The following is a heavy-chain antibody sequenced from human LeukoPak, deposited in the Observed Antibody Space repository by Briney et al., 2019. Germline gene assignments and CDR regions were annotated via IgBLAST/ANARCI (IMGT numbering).Heavy chain of an antibody. CDR3: AGYCTNGVCYTWFDP. D-gene: IGHD2-8*01. Sequence: ASVKVSCKASGYTFTSYGISWVRQAPGQGLEWMGGIIPIFGTANYAQKFQGRVTITADESTSTAYMELSSLRSEDTAVYYCAGYCTNGVCYTWFDPWGQGTLVTVSS. V-gene: IGHV1-69*13. CDR1: GYTFTSYG. CDR2: IIPIFGTA. J-gene: IGHJ5*02.